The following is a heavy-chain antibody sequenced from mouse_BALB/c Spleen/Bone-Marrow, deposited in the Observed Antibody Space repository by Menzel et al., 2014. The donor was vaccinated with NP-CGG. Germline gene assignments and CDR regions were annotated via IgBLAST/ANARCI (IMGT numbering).Heavy chain of an antibody. J-gene: IGHJ3*01. CDR3: ARVTTAWFAY. Sequence: EVKLVESGGGLVQPGGSLRLSCATSGFTFTDYYMSWVRQPPGKALEWLGFIRNKANGNTTEYSASVKGRFTISRDNSQSILYLQMNTLRAEDSATYYCARVTTAWFAYWGQGTLVTVSA. CDR1: GFTFTDYY. D-gene: IGHD1-1*01. V-gene: IGHV7-3*02. CDR2: IRNKANGNTT.